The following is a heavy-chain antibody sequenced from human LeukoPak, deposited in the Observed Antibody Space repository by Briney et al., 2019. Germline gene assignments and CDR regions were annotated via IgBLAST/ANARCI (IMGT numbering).Heavy chain of an antibody. Sequence: GASVTVSCKASGYTFTSYAMHWVRQAPGQRLEWMGWINAGNGNTKYSQKFQGRVTITRDTSASTAYMELSSLRSEDTAVYYCARDVKQLVHDAFDIWGQGTMVTVSS. CDR3: ARDVKQLVHDAFDI. J-gene: IGHJ3*02. V-gene: IGHV1-3*01. CDR2: INAGNGNT. CDR1: GYTFTSYA. D-gene: IGHD6-13*01.